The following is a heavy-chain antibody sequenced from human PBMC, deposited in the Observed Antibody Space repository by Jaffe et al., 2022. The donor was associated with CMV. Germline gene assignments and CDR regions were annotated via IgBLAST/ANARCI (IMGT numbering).Heavy chain of an antibody. V-gene: IGHV4-39*01. J-gene: IGHJ5*02. D-gene: IGHD6-6*01. CDR1: GGSISSSSYY. CDR3: ARLFARGIAARRVGFDP. Sequence: QLQLQESGPGLVKPSETLSLTCTVSGGSISSSSYYWGWIRQPPGKGLEWIGSIYYSGSTYYNPSLKSRVTISVDTSKNQFSLKLSSVTAADTAVYYCARLFARGIAARRVGFDPWGQGTLVTVSS. CDR2: IYYSGST.